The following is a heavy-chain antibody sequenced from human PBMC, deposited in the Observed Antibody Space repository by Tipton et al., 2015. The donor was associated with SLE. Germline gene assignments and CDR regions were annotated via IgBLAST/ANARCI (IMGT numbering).Heavy chain of an antibody. V-gene: IGHV4-39*07. CDR1: GGSISSSSDY. Sequence: TLSLTCTVSGGSISSSSDYWSWIRQPPGKGLEWIGEINHSGSTNYNPSLKSRVTISVDTSKNQFSLKLSSVTAADTAVYYCASRGAAAAPGWYFDLWGRGTLVTVSS. CDR3: ASRGAAAAPGWYFDL. CDR2: INHSGST. D-gene: IGHD6-13*01. J-gene: IGHJ2*01.